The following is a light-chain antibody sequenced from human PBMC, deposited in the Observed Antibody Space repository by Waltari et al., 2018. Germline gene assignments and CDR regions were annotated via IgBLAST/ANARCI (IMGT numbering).Light chain of an antibody. CDR3: QQYDYPGLT. CDR2: GAS. V-gene: IGKV3-15*01. Sequence: ETVMTQSPATLSVSPGERATLSCRASRIVRSNLAWYQKKPGQPPRLLIYGASTRASGVPARFSGSGSGTEFTLTISSLQSEDSAVYYCQQYDYPGLTFGGGTKVEIK. CDR1: RIVRSN. J-gene: IGKJ4*01.